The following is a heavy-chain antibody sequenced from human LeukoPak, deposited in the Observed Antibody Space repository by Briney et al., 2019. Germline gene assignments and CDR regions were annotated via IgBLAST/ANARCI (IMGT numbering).Heavy chain of an antibody. CDR1: GFTFSIYG. J-gene: IGHJ4*02. D-gene: IGHD1-26*01. CDR2: LSDSGDAT. CDR3: AREVGYFDY. V-gene: IGHV3-23*01. Sequence: GGSLRLSCVASGFTFSIYGMAWVRQAPGKGLEWVSALSDSGDATFYAEPVKGRFTISRDNFKNTLYLEMNSLRAEDTAVYYCAREVGYFDYWGQGTPVTVSS.